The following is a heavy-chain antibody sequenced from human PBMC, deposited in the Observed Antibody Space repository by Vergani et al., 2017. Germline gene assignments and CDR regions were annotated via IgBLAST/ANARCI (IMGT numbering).Heavy chain of an antibody. D-gene: IGHD3-22*01. CDR2: INTNTGNR. CDR3: ARSSILNYYDSSGYHKAPFY. CDR1: GYTFTSCA. V-gene: IGHV7-4-1*02. Sequence: QVQLVQSGSELKKPGASVKVSCKASGYTFTSCAMNWVRQAPGQGLEWMGWINTNTGNRTYAQGFTGRFVFSLDTSVSTAYLQISSLKAEDTAVYYCARSSILNYYDSSGYHKAPFYWGQGTLVTVSS. J-gene: IGHJ4*02.